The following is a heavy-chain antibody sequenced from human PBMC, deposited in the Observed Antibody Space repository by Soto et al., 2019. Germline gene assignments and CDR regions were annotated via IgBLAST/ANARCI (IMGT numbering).Heavy chain of an antibody. CDR1: GFTLSSYA. CDR3: ARDQAVAGAYYYYGMDV. D-gene: IGHD6-19*01. J-gene: IGHJ6*02. CDR2: ISGSGTST. V-gene: IGHV3-23*01. Sequence: PGVSLRLSCAASGFTLSSYAMSWVRQAPGKGLEWVAAISGSGTSTYYADSVKGRFTISRDNAKNSLYLQMNSLRAEDTAVYYCARDQAVAGAYYYYGMDVWGQGTTVTVSS.